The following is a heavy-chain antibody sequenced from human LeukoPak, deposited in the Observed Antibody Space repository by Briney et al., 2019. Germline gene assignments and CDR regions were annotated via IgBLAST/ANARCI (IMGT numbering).Heavy chain of an antibody. Sequence: GGSLRLSCTASGFTFRAYGMYWVRQAPGKGLEWVSLISGDGGSTDYADSVKGRFTISRDNTKNLLYLQMNSLRGEDAAVYYCGGFGYEAAVDLWGQGTLVTVSS. CDR2: ISGDGGST. J-gene: IGHJ4*02. D-gene: IGHD6-13*01. CDR3: GGFGYEAAVDL. CDR1: GFTFRAYG. V-gene: IGHV3-43*02.